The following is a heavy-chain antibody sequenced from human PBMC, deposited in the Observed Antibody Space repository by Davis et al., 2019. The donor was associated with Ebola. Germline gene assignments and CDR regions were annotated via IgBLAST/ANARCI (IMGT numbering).Heavy chain of an antibody. CDR2: INSDGSST. V-gene: IGHV3-74*01. J-gene: IGHJ4*02. CDR3: AKRLRVAAYGN. CDR1: GFTFSSYW. Sequence: GESLKISCAASGFTFSSYWMHWVRQAPGKGLVWVSRINSDGSSTSYADSVKGRFTISRDNSKNTLYLQMNSLRAEDTAVYYCAKRLRVAAYGNWGQGTLVTVSS. D-gene: IGHD2-15*01.